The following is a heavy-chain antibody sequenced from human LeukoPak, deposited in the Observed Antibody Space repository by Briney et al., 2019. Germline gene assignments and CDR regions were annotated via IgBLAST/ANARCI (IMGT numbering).Heavy chain of an antibody. J-gene: IGHJ4*02. V-gene: IGHV3-53*04. CDR1: GFTVSSSY. Sequence: GGSLRLSCAASGFTVSSSYMSWVRQAPGEGLEWVSVIYSGGSTYYADSVKGRLTISRHNSKNTLYLQMNSLRAEDTAVYYCARMTTVTIFDYWGQGTLVTVSS. CDR2: IYSGGST. D-gene: IGHD4-17*01. CDR3: ARMTTVTIFDY.